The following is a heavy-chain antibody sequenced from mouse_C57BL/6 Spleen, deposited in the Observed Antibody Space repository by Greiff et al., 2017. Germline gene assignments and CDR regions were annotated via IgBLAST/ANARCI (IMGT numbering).Heavy chain of an antibody. V-gene: IGHV1-15*01. CDR1: GYTFTDYE. D-gene: IGHD2-2*01. CDR3: TRFWLRQGAWFAY. CDR2: IDPETGGT. J-gene: IGHJ3*01. Sequence: VQLQQSGAELVRPGASVTLSCKASGYTFTDYEMHWVKQTPVHGLEWIGAIDPETGGTAYNQKFKGKAILTADKSSSTAYMELSSLTSEDSAVYYCTRFWLRQGAWFAYWGQGTLVTVSA.